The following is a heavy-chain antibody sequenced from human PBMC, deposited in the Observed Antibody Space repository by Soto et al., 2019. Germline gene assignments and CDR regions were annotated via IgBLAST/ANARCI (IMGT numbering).Heavy chain of an antibody. J-gene: IGHJ4*02. D-gene: IGHD1-1*01. CDR3: LRGHSPDRGGSDY. Sequence: GGSLRLSCAASGFTLSDHYMDWVRQAPGRGLEWVGRTKHKRHGYTAEYAASVTGRFTISRDDSTNSLYLLMNSLKTDDTAVYFCLRGHSPDRGGSDYWGQGTLVTVSS. CDR1: GFTLSDHY. V-gene: IGHV3-72*01. CDR2: TKHKRHGYTA.